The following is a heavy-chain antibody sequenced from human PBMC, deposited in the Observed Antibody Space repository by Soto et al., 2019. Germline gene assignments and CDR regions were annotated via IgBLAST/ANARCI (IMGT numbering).Heavy chain of an antibody. D-gene: IGHD2-8*02. V-gene: IGHV1-69*13. Sequence: SVKVSCKASGGTFSSYPLNWVRQAPGQGLEWMGGIIPFFGTSNYGQRFQGRVTITADESTSTAYMELRSLRSEDTAVYYCARVGYVTNYGMAVWAQGTTVTVSS. CDR2: IIPFFGTS. CDR1: GGTFSSYP. J-gene: IGHJ6*02. CDR3: ARVGYVTNYGMAV.